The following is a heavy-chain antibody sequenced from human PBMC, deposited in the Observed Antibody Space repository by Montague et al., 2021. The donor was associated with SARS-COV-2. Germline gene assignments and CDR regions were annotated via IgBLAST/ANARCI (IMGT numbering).Heavy chain of an antibody. CDR1: GFSLSTDGMG. Sequence: PALVKPTQTLTLTCIFSGFSLSTDGMGVGWIRQPPGRALEWLELIYWDDDGRYSPSPRSRPTITKDTSKNQVVLTMTNMDPVDTATYYCARTWAYGSGSYGVDPWGQGTLVTVSS. CDR3: ARTWAYGSGSYGVDP. V-gene: IGHV2-5*02. J-gene: IGHJ5*02. CDR2: IYWDDDG. D-gene: IGHD3-10*01.